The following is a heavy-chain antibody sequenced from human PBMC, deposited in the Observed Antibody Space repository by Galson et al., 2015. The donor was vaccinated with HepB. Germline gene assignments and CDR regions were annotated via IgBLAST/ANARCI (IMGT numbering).Heavy chain of an antibody. CDR3: AKLPLAVAGVKYFQH. Sequence: SLRLSCAASGFTFSSYTMNWVRQAPGKGLESVSYISSTGTTMYYADSAKGRFTISRDNAQNSLYLQMNSLRAEDTAVYYCAKLPLAVAGVKYFQHWGQGTLVTVSS. D-gene: IGHD6-19*01. CDR2: ISSTGTTM. CDR1: GFTFSSYT. J-gene: IGHJ1*01. V-gene: IGHV3-48*01.